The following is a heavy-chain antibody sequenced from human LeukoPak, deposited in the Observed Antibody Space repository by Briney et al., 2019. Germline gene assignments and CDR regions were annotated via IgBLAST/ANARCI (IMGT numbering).Heavy chain of an antibody. J-gene: IGHJ3*02. CDR3: AGGGSPHI. V-gene: IGHV4-4*07. CDR1: GGSINNDF. CDR2: LYTSGST. D-gene: IGHD1-26*01. Sequence: SETLSLTCTVSGGSINNDFLTWVRQPAGKALEWICRLYTSGSTTYNPSLKSRVTMSLDTSMTQFPLKLKTVTAADTAVYYCAGGGSPHIWGQATMVTVSS.